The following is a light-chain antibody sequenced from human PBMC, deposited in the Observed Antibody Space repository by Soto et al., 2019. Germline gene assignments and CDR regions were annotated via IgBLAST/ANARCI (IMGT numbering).Light chain of an antibody. J-gene: IGKJ4*01. V-gene: IGKV1-27*01. CDR1: QGVSNY. CDR2: AAS. CDR3: QKYNSAPPLT. Sequence: DIQMTQSPSSLSASVGDIVTITCRASQGVSNYLAWYQQKPGKVPKLLIYAASTLQSGVPSRFSGSGSGTDFTLTISSLQPEDVATYDCQKYNSAPPLTFGGGTKVEIK.